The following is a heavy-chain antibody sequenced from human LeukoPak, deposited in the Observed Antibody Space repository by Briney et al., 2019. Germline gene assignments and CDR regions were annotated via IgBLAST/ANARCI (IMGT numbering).Heavy chain of an antibody. J-gene: IGHJ4*02. CDR2: IIPIFGTP. Sequence: GPSVKLSCKASGGTFNSYAISWVRQAPGQGLEWMGGIIPIFGTPKYAQKYQGRVTDTADESTSTAYMELSSLTSEDTAVYYCARDNKWELFALDYWGQGTLVTVSS. CDR3: ARDNKWELFALDY. D-gene: IGHD1-26*01. CDR1: GGTFNSYA. V-gene: IGHV1-69*13.